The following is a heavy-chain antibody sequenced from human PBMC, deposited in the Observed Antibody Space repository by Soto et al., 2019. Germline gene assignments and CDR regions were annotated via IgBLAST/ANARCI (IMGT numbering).Heavy chain of an antibody. CDR2: IYYTGYT. D-gene: IGHD2-2*02. V-gene: IGHV4-30-4*01. Sequence: PSETLSLTCTVSGDSISSGDYYWSWIRQPPGKGLEWIGYIYYTGYTYYTPSLKNRVTISVDTSKNQFSLKLTSVTAADTAVYYCARECSSTTCYITTFYNWFDPWGQGTLVTVSS. CDR1: GDSISSGDYY. CDR3: ARECSSTTCYITTFYNWFDP. J-gene: IGHJ5*02.